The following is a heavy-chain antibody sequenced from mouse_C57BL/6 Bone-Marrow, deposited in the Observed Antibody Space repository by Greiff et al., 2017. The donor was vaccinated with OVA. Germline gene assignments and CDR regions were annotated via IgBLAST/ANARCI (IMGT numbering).Heavy chain of an antibody. Sequence: EVKLVESEGGLVQPGSSMKLSCTASGFTFSDYYMAWVRQVPEKGLEWVANINYDGSSTYYLDSLKSRFIISRDNAKNILYLQMSSLKSEDTATYYCAREGAAQASLYYAMDYWGQGTSVTVSS. CDR2: INYDGSST. D-gene: IGHD3-2*02. V-gene: IGHV5-16*01. CDR1: GFTFSDYY. J-gene: IGHJ4*01. CDR3: AREGAAQASLYYAMDY.